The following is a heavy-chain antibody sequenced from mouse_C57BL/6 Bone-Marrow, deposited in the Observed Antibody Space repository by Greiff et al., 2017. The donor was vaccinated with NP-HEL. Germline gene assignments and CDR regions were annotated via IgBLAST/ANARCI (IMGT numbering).Heavy chain of an antibody. D-gene: IGHD1-2*01. CDR3: AGTHDHGEGFAY. CDR2: IYPGSGST. Sequence: QVQLQQPGAELVKPGASVKMSCKASGYTFTSYWITWVKQRPGQGLEWIGDIYPGSGSTNYNEKFKSKATLTVDTSSSTAYMQLSSLTSEDSAVYYCAGTHDHGEGFAYWGQGTLVTVSA. CDR1: GYTFTSYW. J-gene: IGHJ3*01. V-gene: IGHV1-55*01.